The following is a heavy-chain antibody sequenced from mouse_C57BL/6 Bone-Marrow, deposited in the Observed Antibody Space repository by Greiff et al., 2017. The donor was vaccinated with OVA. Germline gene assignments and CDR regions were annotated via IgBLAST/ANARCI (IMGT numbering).Heavy chain of an antibody. Sequence: VQLQQSGPELVKPGASVKISCKASGYSFTDYNMNWVKQSNGKSLEWIGVINPNYGTTSYNQKFKGKATLTVDQSSSTAYMQLNSLTSEESAVYYCAFYYGRSYRYFDVWGTGTTVTVSS. D-gene: IGHD1-1*01. V-gene: IGHV1-39*01. CDR2: INPNYGTT. CDR3: AFYYGRSYRYFDV. J-gene: IGHJ1*03. CDR1: GYSFTDYN.